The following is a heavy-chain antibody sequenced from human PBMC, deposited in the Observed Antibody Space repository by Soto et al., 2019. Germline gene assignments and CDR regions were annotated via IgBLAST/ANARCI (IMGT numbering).Heavy chain of an antibody. D-gene: IGHD3-22*01. Sequence: QVQLVQSGAEVKKPGSSVKVSCKASGGTFRSYSISWVRQAPGQGLECVGGIIPIFDITNYAQKFQGRVTMTADESTSTAYMELRSLGSDDTAVYYCARPDEGGYSSNHHYYFALDVWGQGTTVTV. CDR1: GGTFRSYS. J-gene: IGHJ6*02. V-gene: IGHV1-69*01. CDR3: ARPDEGGYSSNHHYYFALDV. CDR2: IIPIFDIT.